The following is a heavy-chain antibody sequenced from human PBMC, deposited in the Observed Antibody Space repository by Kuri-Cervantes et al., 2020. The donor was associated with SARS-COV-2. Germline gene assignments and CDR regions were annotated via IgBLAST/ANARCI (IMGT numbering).Heavy chain of an antibody. V-gene: IGHV1-2*04. Sequence: ASVKVSCKASGYTFTGYYMRWVRQAPGQGLEWMGRIKHDSSGTNYAQKFQGWVTMTRDTSISTVYMELSRLRSDDTAVYYCARSTRVRRLVIISQGGAFDIWGQGTMVTVSS. D-gene: IGHD3-22*01. CDR2: IKHDSSGT. CDR3: ARSTRVRRLVIISQGGAFDI. CDR1: GYTFTGYY. J-gene: IGHJ3*02.